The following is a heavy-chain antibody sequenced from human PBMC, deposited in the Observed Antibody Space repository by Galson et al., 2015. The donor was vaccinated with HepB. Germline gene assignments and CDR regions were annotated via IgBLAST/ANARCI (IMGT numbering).Heavy chain of an antibody. CDR1: GYTFTGYY. Sequence: SVKVSCKASGYTFTGYYMHWVRQAPGQGLEWMGWINPNSGGTNYAQKFQGRVTMTRDTSISTAYMELSRLRSDDTAVYYCRINSGVAATEAYYYYYGMDVWGQGTTVTVSS. V-gene: IGHV1-2*02. CDR2: INPNSGGT. J-gene: IGHJ6*02. CDR3: RINSGVAATEAYYYYYGMDV. D-gene: IGHD2-15*01.